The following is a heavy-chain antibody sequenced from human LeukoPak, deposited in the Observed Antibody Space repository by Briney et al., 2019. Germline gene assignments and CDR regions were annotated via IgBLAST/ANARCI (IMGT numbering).Heavy chain of an antibody. CDR2: ISFDGSNE. Sequence: GGSLRLPCAASGFTFSSYGMHWVRQSPGRGLEWLSFISFDGSNEFYADSLKGRFTISRDNSKDTLYLQMNSLRAEDTALYYCAREEHDYVWGSYRYYYYYGIDVWGQGTTVTVSS. V-gene: IGHV3-30*03. CDR1: GFTFSSYG. J-gene: IGHJ6*02. D-gene: IGHD3-16*02. CDR3: AREEHDYVWGSYRYYYYYGIDV.